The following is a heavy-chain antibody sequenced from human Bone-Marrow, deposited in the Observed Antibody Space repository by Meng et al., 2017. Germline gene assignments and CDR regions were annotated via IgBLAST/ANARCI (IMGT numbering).Heavy chain of an antibody. J-gene: IGHJ2*01. CDR1: GGSFSGYY. V-gene: IGHV4-34*01. Sequence: QVQLQQWGAGLLKPSGTLSLTCAVYGGSFSGYYWSWIRQPPGKGLEWIGEINHSGSTNYNPSLKSRVTISVDTSKNQFSLKLSSVTAADTAVYYCARGRGTMPYWYFDLWGRGTLVTVSS. D-gene: IGHD2-2*01. CDR2: INHSGST. CDR3: ARGRGTMPYWYFDL.